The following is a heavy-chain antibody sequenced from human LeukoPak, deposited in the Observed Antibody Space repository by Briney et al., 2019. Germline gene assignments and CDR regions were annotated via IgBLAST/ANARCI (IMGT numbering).Heavy chain of an antibody. D-gene: IGHD6-6*01. CDR1: GFTFSVLR. V-gene: IGHV3-7*01. Sequence: GGSLRLSCAPSGFTFSVLRMSCVRQAPGKGLDWVANINQGGSDKYYVDSVKGRFTISRDNANNLLYLQMNSLRGEDTAVYFCTRDRSREADDWGQGTLVTVSS. CDR3: TRDRSREADD. J-gene: IGHJ4*02. CDR2: INQGGSDK.